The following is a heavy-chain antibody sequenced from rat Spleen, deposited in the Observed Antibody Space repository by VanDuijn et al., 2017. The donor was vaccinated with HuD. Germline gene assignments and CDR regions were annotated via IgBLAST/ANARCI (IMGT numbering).Heavy chain of an antibody. J-gene: IGHJ2*01. D-gene: IGHD1-12*02. CDR1: GFTYSDYV. Sequence: EVQLVESGGGLVQPGRSLKLSCAASGFTYSDYVMAWVRQAPTKGLEWVASTTSGGGFTFYRDSVKGRFTISRDNAKSTLYLQMDSLGSEDTATYHCTRHGSYYDGSYYYFDYWGQGVMVTVSS. CDR2: TTSGGGFT. CDR3: TRHGSYYDGSYYYFDY. V-gene: IGHV5-25*01.